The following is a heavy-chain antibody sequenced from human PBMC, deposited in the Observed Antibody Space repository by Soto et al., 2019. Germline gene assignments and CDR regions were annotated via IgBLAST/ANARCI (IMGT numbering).Heavy chain of an antibody. D-gene: IGHD1-26*01. CDR1: GGSISSSSYY. Sequence: LSLTCTVSGGSISSSSYYWGWIRQPPGKGLGWIGSIYYSGSTYYNPSLKSRVTISVDTSKNQFSLKLSSVTAADTAVYYCARLEGGHYDYWGQGTLVTVSS. CDR2: IYYSGST. V-gene: IGHV4-39*01. CDR3: ARLEGGHYDY. J-gene: IGHJ4*02.